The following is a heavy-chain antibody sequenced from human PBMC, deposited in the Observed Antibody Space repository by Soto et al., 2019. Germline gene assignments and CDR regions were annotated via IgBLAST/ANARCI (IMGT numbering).Heavy chain of an antibody. CDR1: GFTFSSYS. J-gene: IGHJ5*02. D-gene: IGHD6-13*01. CDR2: ISSSSSTI. Sequence: GGSLRLSCAASGFTFSSYSMNWVRQAPGKGLEWVSYISSSSSTIYYADSVKGRFTISRDNAKNSLYLQMNSLRAEDTAVYYCARGVPSSSWYRGLSWFDPWGQGTLVTVSS. V-gene: IGHV3-48*01. CDR3: ARGVPSSSWYRGLSWFDP.